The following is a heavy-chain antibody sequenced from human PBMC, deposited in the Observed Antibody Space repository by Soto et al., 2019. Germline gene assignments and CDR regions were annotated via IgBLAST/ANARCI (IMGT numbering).Heavy chain of an antibody. CDR2: ISSSSSYI. CDR3: ARPGHYYYYYMDV. CDR1: GFTFSSYS. V-gene: IGHV3-21*01. J-gene: IGHJ6*03. Sequence: EVQLVESGGGLVKPGGSLRLSCAASGFTFSSYSMNWVRQAPGKGLEWVSSISSSSSYIYYADSVKGRFTISRDNAKNSLYLQMNSLRAEGTAVYYCARPGHYYYYYMDVGGKGTTVTVSS.